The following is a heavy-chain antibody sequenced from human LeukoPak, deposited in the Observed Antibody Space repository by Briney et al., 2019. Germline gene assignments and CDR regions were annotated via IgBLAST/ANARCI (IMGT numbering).Heavy chain of an antibody. D-gene: IGHD2-15*01. J-gene: IGHJ6*02. CDR3: ARYPKAYGSCYYYYYYHMDV. CDR1: GFTFSSYA. Sequence: PGGSLRLSCAASGFTFSSYAMPRVRQAPGKGLEWVAVISYDGSNKYYAGSVKGRFTISRDNSKNTLHLQMSSLRAEDTAVYYCARYPKAYGSCYYYYYYHMDVWGQGTTVTVSS. CDR2: ISYDGSNK. V-gene: IGHV3-30*04.